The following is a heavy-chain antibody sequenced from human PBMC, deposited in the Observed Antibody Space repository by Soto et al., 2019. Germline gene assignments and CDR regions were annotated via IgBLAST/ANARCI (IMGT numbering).Heavy chain of an antibody. CDR1: GAALNSGNHY. Sequence: PSETLSPTCCVSGAALNSGNHYWSRLRQIPGKGLEWIGHIYVTGAVDYNPSLRDRITISQDTSERQFSLNLRLVTAADTAVYYCARLRIATNNYKWFDPWGQGTLVTVSS. CDR3: ARLRIATNNYKWFDP. D-gene: IGHD2-21*01. CDR2: IYVTGAV. V-gene: IGHV4-31*03. J-gene: IGHJ5*02.